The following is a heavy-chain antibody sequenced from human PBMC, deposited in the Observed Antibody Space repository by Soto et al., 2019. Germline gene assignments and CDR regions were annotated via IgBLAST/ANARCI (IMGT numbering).Heavy chain of an antibody. J-gene: IGHJ4*02. CDR1: RYTLTKLS. D-gene: IGHD6-19*01. Sequence: ASVKVSCKVSRYTLTKLSIHWVRQAPGKGLEWMGGFDPGDGETIYAQKFQGRVTMTEDTSTDTAYMELSSLRSEDTAVYYCTTQNGWSPPGYWGPGALVTVSS. V-gene: IGHV1-24*01. CDR3: TTQNGWSPPGY. CDR2: FDPGDGET.